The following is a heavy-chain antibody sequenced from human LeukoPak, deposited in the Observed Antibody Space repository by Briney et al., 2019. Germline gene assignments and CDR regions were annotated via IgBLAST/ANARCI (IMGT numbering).Heavy chain of an antibody. V-gene: IGHV4-59*08. CDR3: ATTYYDISYGMDV. Sequence: SETLSLTCTVSGGSISSYYWSWIRQPPGKGLEWIGYIYYSGSTNYNPSLKSRVTISVDTSKNQFSLKLSSVSAADTAVYYCATTYYDISYGMDVWGQGTTVTVSS. CDR1: GGSISSYY. CDR2: IYYSGST. D-gene: IGHD3-9*01. J-gene: IGHJ6*02.